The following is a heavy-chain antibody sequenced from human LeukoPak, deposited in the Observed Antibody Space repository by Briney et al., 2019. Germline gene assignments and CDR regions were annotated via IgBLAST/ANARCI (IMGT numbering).Heavy chain of an antibody. CDR1: GFTFSDYY. V-gene: IGHV3-11*04. CDR2: ISSSGTTI. CDR3: ASVQFQWFDH. D-gene: IGHD6-19*01. J-gene: IGHJ5*02. Sequence: GGSLRLSCAASGFTFSDYYMIWIRQAPGKGLEGVSYISSSGTTIYYADSVKGRFTIARDNSKKTLYLHMNTLRVEDTDVYSCASVQFQWFDHWGPGTLVTVSS.